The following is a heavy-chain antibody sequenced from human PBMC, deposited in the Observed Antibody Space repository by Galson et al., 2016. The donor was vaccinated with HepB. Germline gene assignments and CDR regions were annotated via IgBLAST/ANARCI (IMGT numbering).Heavy chain of an antibody. Sequence: SLRLSCAASGFTFSSFGMNWVRQAPGRGLEWVSSIINYSDYIYYADSVKGRFIISRDNAKNSLYLQMNSLRAEDTAVYYCARDSLDRYGSGSYKRFDPWGQGTLVTVSS. J-gene: IGHJ5*02. CDR3: ARDSLDRYGSGSYKRFDP. D-gene: IGHD3-10*01. CDR1: GFTFSSFG. CDR2: IINYSDYI. V-gene: IGHV3-21*01.